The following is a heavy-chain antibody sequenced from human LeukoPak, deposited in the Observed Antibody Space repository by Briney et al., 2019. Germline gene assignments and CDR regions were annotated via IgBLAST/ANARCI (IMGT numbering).Heavy chain of an antibody. V-gene: IGHV1-18*01. CDR2: ISAYNGNT. CDR3: ARTARYCSSTSCYVDLDY. J-gene: IGHJ4*02. Sequence: ASVKVSCKASGYTFTSYGISWVRQAPGQGLEWMRWISAYNGNTNYAQKLQGRVTMTTDTSTSTAYMELRSLRSDDTAVYYCARTARYCSSTSCYVDLDYWGQGTLVTVSS. CDR1: GYTFTSYG. D-gene: IGHD2-2*01.